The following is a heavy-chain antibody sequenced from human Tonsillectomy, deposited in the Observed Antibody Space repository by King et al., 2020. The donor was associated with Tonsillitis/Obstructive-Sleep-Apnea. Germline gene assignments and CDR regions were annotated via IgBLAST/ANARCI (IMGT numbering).Heavy chain of an antibody. J-gene: IGHJ5*02. D-gene: IGHD3-10*01. V-gene: IGHV4-59*08. Sequence: VQLQESGPGLVKPSETLSLTCTVSGGSISSYYWSWIRQPPGKGLEWIGYIYYSGSTNYNPSLKSRVTISVDTSKNQFSLKLSSVTAADTAVYYCARRGGGITMVRGSKNWFDPWGQGTLVTVSS. CDR1: GGSISSYY. CDR3: ARRGGGITMVRGSKNWFDP. CDR2: IYYSGST.